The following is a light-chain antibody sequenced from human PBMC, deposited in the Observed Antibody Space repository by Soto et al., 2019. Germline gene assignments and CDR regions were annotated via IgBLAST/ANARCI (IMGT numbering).Light chain of an antibody. J-gene: IGKJ2*01. CDR3: QQRSNWPHT. CDR2: DAS. V-gene: IGKV3-11*01. Sequence: EIVLTQSPATLSLSPGELATLSCRASQSLSSSLAWYQQKPGQAPRLLIYDASNRATGIPARFSGSGSGTDFTLTLSSLEPEDFSIYYCQQRSNWPHTFGQGTKLEIK. CDR1: QSLSSS.